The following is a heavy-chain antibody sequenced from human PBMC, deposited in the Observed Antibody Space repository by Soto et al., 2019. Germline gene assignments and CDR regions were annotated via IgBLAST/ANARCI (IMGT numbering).Heavy chain of an antibody. CDR2: IIPIFGTA. V-gene: IGHV1-69*06. CDR1: GGTFSSYA. Sequence: AVKVSCKASGGTFSSYAISWVRQAPGQGLEWMGGIIPIFGTANYAQKFQGRVTITADKSTSTAYMELSSLRSEDTAVYYCARLKTYSSSWPNYYYYGMDVWGQGTTVTVSS. CDR3: ARLKTYSSSWPNYYYYGMDV. D-gene: IGHD6-13*01. J-gene: IGHJ6*02.